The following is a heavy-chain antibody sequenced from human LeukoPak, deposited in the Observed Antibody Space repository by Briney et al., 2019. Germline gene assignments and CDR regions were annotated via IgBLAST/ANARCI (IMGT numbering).Heavy chain of an antibody. V-gene: IGHV1-2*02. Sequence: ASVKVSCKASGYTFTGYYMRWVRQAPGQGLEWMGWINPNSGGTNYAQKFQGRVTMTRDTSISTAYMELSRLRSDDTAVYYCARGGSGSYFHFDYWGQGTLVTVSS. CDR1: GYTFTGYY. D-gene: IGHD3-10*01. J-gene: IGHJ4*02. CDR3: ARGGSGSYFHFDY. CDR2: INPNSGGT.